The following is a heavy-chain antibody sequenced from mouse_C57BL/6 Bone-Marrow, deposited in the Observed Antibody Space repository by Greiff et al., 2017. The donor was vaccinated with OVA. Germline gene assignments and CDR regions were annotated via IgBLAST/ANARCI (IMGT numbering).Heavy chain of an antibody. CDR1: GFTFSDYY. Sequence: EVKLVESEGGLVQPGSSMKLSCTASGFTFSDYYMAWVRQVPEKGLEWVANINYDGSSTYYLDSLKSRFIISRDNAKNILYLQMSSLKSEDTATYYCVRLYDYAFAYWGQGTLVTVSA. J-gene: IGHJ3*01. CDR2: INYDGSST. D-gene: IGHD2-4*01. CDR3: VRLYDYAFAY. V-gene: IGHV5-16*01.